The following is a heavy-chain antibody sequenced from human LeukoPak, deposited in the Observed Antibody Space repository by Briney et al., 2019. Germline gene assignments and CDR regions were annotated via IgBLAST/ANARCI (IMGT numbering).Heavy chain of an antibody. V-gene: IGHV3-11*01. CDR2: ISSSGSTI. D-gene: IGHD2-2*01. J-gene: IGHJ5*02. CDR3: ARARGYCSSTSCPLRNWFDP. Sequence: GGSLRLSCAASGFTFSDYYMSCIRQAPGKGLEWVSYISSSGSTIYYADSVKGRFTISRDNAKNSLYLQMNSLRAEDTAVYYCARARGYCSSTSCPLRNWFDPWGQGTLVTVSS. CDR1: GFTFSDYY.